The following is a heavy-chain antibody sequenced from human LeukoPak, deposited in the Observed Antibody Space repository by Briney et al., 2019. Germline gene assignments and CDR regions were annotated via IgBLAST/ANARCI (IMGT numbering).Heavy chain of an antibody. CDR3: ARNISVILEPARRLGYNWFDP. CDR2: IYYSGST. V-gene: IGHV4-39*01. D-gene: IGHD3-22*01. CDR1: GGSISGSSHY. Sequence: SETLSLTCTVSGGSISGSSHYWAWIRQPPGKGLEWIGSIYYSGSTSYNPSLKSRVTISVDTSENQFSLKVTSVTAADTAIYYCARNISVILEPARRLGYNWFDPWGQGTLVTVSS. J-gene: IGHJ5*02.